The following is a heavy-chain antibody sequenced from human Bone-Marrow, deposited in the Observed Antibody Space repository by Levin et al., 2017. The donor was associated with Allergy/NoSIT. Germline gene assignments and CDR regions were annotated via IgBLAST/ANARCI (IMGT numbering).Heavy chain of an antibody. J-gene: IGHJ6*02. CDR2: IWYDGTTQ. D-gene: IGHD6-13*01. CDR3: ARAASTWSTMDV. Sequence: LSLTCATSGFTLSSYGIHWVRQAPGKGLEWVTLIWYDGTTQYYADSVKGRFTISRDSSKKTLYLQMNSLRAEDTAVYYCARAASTWSTMDVWGQGTTVTVSS. CDR1: GFTLSSYG. V-gene: IGHV3-33*01.